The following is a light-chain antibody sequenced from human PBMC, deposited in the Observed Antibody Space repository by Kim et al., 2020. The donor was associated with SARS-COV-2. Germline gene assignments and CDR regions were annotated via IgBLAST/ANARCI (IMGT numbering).Light chain of an antibody. CDR2: STI. CDR3: VLYLGSDTWV. J-gene: IGLJ6*01. Sequence: GETVTLTCGLTSASVSTGFYPSWYQQTPGQAPRTLIYSTIIRSSGVPNRFSGSILGNKAALTITGAQADDESVYYCVLYLGSDTWVFGSGTKVTVL. V-gene: IGLV8-61*01. CDR1: SASVSTGFY.